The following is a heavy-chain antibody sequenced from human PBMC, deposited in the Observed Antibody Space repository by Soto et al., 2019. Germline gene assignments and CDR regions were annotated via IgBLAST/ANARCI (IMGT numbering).Heavy chain of an antibody. V-gene: IGHV3-23*01. CDR2: ISGSGSST. J-gene: IGHJ4*02. Sequence: EVQLLESGGGLVQPGGSLRLSCAASGFTFSSYAMSWVRQAPGKGLEWVSAISGSGSSTYYADSVKGRFTISRDNSKNTLYLQMNSLRAEDTAVYYCAKGRDGSGSYYPSLFDYWGQGTLVTVSS. D-gene: IGHD3-10*01. CDR1: GFTFSSYA. CDR3: AKGRDGSGSYYPSLFDY.